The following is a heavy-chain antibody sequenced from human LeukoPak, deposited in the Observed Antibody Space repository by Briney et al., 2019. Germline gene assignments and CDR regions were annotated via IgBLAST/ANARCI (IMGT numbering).Heavy chain of an antibody. CDR2: ITWKSGTI. D-gene: IGHD1-1*01. J-gene: IGHJ4*02. V-gene: IGHV3-9*01. Sequence: PGRSLRLSCVASGFTFDDYAMHWVRQAPGKGLEWVSGITWKSGTIGYADSVKGRFTISRDNAKNLVYLQINSLRAEDTAVYFCARHTLWRFDYWGQGALVTVSS. CDR1: GFTFDDYA. CDR3: ARHTLWRFDY.